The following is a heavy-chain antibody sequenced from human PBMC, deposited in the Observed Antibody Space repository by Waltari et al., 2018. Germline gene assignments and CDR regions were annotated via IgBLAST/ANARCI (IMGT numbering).Heavy chain of an antibody. D-gene: IGHD4-17*01. CDR1: GGSIRSHY. CDR2: IYYSGST. J-gene: IGHJ6*02. Sequence: QVQLQESGPGLVKPSETLSLTCTVSGGSIRSHYWTWIRQPPGKGLEWIGYIYYSGSTNYNPSLKSRVTISVDTSKNQFSLKLSSVTAADTAVYYCARYGDYYGMDVWGQGTTVTVSS. CDR3: ARYGDYYGMDV. V-gene: IGHV4-59*11.